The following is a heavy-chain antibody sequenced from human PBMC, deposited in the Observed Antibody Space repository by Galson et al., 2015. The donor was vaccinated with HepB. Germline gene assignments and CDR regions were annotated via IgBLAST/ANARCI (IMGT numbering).Heavy chain of an antibody. D-gene: IGHD2-21*01. Sequence: ETLSLTCSVSGGSISSNSHYWGWFRQPPGKGLEWIGSIHYTGHTFCNPSLKSRVTISVDTSENQFSLNLNSVTAADTAVYYCARHALLDYWGQGALVTVSS. CDR3: ARHALLDY. V-gene: IGHV4-39*01. CDR2: IHYTGHT. CDR1: GGSISSNSHY. J-gene: IGHJ4*02.